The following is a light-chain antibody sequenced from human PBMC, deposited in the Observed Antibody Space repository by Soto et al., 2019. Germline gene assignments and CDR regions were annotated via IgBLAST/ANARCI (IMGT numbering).Light chain of an antibody. V-gene: IGKV3-11*01. CDR2: DAS. J-gene: IGKJ2*01. CDR1: QSISNY. CDR3: QQRSNWYT. Sequence: EIVLTQSPATLSLSPGERATLSCRASQSISNYLAWYQQKPGQAPRLLIYDASNRATGIPARFSGSGSGTDFTRTISSLEPEDFAVYYCQQRSNWYTFGQGTKLEIK.